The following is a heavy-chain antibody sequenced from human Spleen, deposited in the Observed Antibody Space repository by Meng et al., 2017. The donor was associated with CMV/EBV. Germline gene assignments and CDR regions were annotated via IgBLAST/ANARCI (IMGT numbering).Heavy chain of an antibody. CDR1: GFTLSSHW. V-gene: IGHV3-74*01. D-gene: IGHD2-15*01. J-gene: IGHJ4*02. CDR3: TKGGNGGSRHHFDY. Sequence: GESLKISCAASGFTLSSHWMHWVRQVPGKGLVWVSRINTDESSRTYADSVKGRFTISRDNAKNTLYLQMNSLRAEDTAVYYCTKGGNGGSRHHFDYWGQGTLVTVSS. CDR2: INTDESSR.